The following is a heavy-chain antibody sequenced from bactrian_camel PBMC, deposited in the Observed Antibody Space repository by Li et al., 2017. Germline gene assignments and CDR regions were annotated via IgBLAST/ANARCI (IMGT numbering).Heavy chain of an antibody. Sequence: HVQLVESGGGSVQVGGSLRLSCTHATYIFKRCAMGWYRQAPGKEREGVAAIDSFGRTTYADSVKGRFTISRDNAKNTLYLQMNSLKPEDTAMYYCAAASSCSGGVLTVHSYPYRGQGTQVTVS. V-gene: IGHV3S53*01. CDR1: TYIFKRCA. J-gene: IGHJ4*01. CDR3: AAASSCSGGVLTVHSYPY. CDR2: IDSFGRT. D-gene: IGHD2*01.